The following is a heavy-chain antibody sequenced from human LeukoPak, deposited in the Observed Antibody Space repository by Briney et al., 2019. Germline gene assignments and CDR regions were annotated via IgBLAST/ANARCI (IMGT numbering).Heavy chain of an antibody. J-gene: IGHJ4*02. D-gene: IGHD1-26*01. CDR2: ISASGHAT. V-gene: IGHV3-23*01. CDR3: AKWPEGATPKFHH. Sequence: PGGSLRISCAASGFTFSSYAMSWVRQAPGKGLEAPGKGLEWVSTISASGHATYYPDSVRGRFTISRDNSKSTLHLQMDSLRAEDSALYYCAKWPEGATPKFHHWGQGTLVTVSS. CDR1: GFTFSSYA.